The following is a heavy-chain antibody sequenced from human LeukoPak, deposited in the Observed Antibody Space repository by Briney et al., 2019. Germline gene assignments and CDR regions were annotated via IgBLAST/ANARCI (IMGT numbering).Heavy chain of an antibody. V-gene: IGHV3-23*01. CDR1: GFTFSSYA. Sequence: GGSLRLSCAASGFTFSSYAMGWVRQAPGKGLEWVSAISGSGGSTYYADSVKGRITISRDNSKNTLYLQMNSLRAEDTAVYYCASDACPSGWPCFDYWGQGTLVTVSS. J-gene: IGHJ4*02. D-gene: IGHD6-19*01. CDR2: ISGSGGST. CDR3: ASDACPSGWPCFDY.